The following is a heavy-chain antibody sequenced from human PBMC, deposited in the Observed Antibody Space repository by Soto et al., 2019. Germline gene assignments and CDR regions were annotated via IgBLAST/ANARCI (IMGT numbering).Heavy chain of an antibody. Sequence: PGGSLRLSCAASGFTFSSYAMSWVRQAPGKGLEWVSAISGSGGSTYYADSVKGRFTISRDNSKNTLYLQMNSLRAEDTAVYYCAKSRVKLEPDDAYYYYGMAVWGQGTTVTVSS. J-gene: IGHJ6*02. CDR3: AKSRVKLEPDDAYYYYGMAV. CDR1: GFTFSSYA. V-gene: IGHV3-23*01. CDR2: ISGSGGST. D-gene: IGHD1-1*01.